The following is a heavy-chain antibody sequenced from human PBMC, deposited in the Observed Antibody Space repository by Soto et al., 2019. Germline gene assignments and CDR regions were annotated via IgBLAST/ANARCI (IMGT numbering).Heavy chain of an antibody. CDR2: IAPHSGRT. CDR3: ARAATGSYHSAY. Sequence: QVQLVQSGPEVKNPGASVRVSCVASGYAFTSYGVNWVRQAPGQGLEWMGWIAPHSGRTTYLPKFQGRVTMTADVSTNTASIELRSLKSDDTGIYFCARAATGSYHSAYWGQGTVVTVSS. V-gene: IGHV1-18*04. J-gene: IGHJ4*02. D-gene: IGHD3-10*01. CDR1: GYAFTSYG.